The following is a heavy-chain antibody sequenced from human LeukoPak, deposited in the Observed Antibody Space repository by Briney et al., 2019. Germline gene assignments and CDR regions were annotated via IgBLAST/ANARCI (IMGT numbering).Heavy chain of an antibody. CDR1: GYSISSGYY. D-gene: IGHD3-16*01. CDR3: WGLPTAVGALDY. J-gene: IGHJ4*02. Sequence: SETLSLTCAVSGYSISSGYYWGWIRQPPGKGLEWIGSIYHSGSTYYNPSLKSRVTISVDTSKNQFSLKLSSVTAADTAVYYCWGLPTAVGALDYWGQGTLVTVSS. V-gene: IGHV4-38-2*01. CDR2: IYHSGST.